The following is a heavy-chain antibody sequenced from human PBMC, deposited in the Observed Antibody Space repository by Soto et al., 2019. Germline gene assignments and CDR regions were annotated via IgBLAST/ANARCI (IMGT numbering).Heavy chain of an antibody. D-gene: IGHD1-1*01. V-gene: IGHV1-8*01. Sequence: ASVKVSCKASGYTFTSYDINWVRQATGQGLEWMGWMNPNSGNTAYAQEFQGRVTMTRNTSISTAYMELSSLRSEDTAVYYCARERNMYGMDVWGQGTTVTVSS. J-gene: IGHJ6*02. CDR2: MNPNSGNT. CDR1: GYTFTSYD. CDR3: ARERNMYGMDV.